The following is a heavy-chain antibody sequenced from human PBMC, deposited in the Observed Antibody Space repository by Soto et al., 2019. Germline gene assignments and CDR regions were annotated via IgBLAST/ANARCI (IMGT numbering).Heavy chain of an antibody. D-gene: IGHD1-26*01. J-gene: IGHJ6*02. V-gene: IGHV3-7*01. Sequence: LSLTCAASGFTFSSYWMSWVRQAPGKGLEWVANIKQDGSEKYYVDSVKGRFTISRDNAKNSLYLQMNSLRAEDTAVYYCARMGYSGSYYYYYGMDVWGQGTTVTVSS. CDR2: IKQDGSEK. CDR1: GFTFSSYW. CDR3: ARMGYSGSYYYYYGMDV.